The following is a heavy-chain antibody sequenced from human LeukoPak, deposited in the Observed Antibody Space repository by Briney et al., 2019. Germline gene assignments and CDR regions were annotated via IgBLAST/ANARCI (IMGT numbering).Heavy chain of an antibody. J-gene: IGHJ5*02. CDR2: ISYDGSNK. V-gene: IGHV3-30-3*01. D-gene: IGHD5-24*01. CDR3: ARGPYGYNNYRFDP. Sequence: GGSLRLSCAASGFTFSSYAMHWVRQAPGKGLEWVAVISYDGSNKYYADSVKGRFTISRDNSKNTLYLQMNSLRAEDTAVYYCARGPYGYNNYRFDPWGQGTLVTVSS. CDR1: GFTFSSYA.